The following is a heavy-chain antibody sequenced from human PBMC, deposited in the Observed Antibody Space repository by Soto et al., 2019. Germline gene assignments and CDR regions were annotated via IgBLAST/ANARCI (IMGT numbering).Heavy chain of an antibody. J-gene: IGHJ4*02. CDR3: VGDGNNWNDFDY. CDR2: IKRDGSET. CDR1: TFIFSTYW. V-gene: IGHV3-7*01. Sequence: HPGGSLRLSCAAPTFIFSTYWMTWVRQAPGKGLEWVANIKRDGSETHYADSVKGRFTISRDNAKNSLYLRMNSLRVEDTAVYYGVGDGNNWNDFDYWGQGTLVTVSS. D-gene: IGHD1-20*01.